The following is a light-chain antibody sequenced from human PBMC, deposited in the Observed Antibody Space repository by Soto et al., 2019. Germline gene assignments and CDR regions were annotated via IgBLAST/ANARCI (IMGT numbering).Light chain of an antibody. CDR2: EGS. J-gene: IGLJ1*01. CDR1: SSDVGSYNL. Sequence: QSALTQPASVSGSPGQSITISCTGTSSDVGSYNLVSWYQQHPGKAPKLMIYEGSKRPLGVSNRFSGSKSVNTASLTISGLQAEDEADYYCCSDAGSSTYVFVTGTKLTVL. CDR3: CSDAGSSTYV. V-gene: IGLV2-23*01.